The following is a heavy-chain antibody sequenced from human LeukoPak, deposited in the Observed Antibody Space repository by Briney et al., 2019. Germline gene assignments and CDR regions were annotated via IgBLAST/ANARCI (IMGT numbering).Heavy chain of an antibody. D-gene: IGHD4-17*01. J-gene: IGHJ4*02. CDR2: IYYSGNT. CDR1: GGSVSSRSYY. V-gene: IGHV4-39*07. CDR3: ARGTMTTVND. Sequence: SETLSLTCTVSGGSVSSRSYYWGWIRQPPGKGLEWIANIYYSGNTNYNPSLKSRVTISVDTSKNQFSLKLSSVTAADTAVYYCARGTMTTVNDWGQGTPVTVSS.